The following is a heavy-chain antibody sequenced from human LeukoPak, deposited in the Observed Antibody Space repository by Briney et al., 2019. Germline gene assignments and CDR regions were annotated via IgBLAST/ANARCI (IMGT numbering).Heavy chain of an antibody. CDR2: ISSSSSTI. Sequence: PGGSLRLSCVASGFTFSSYSMNWVRQAPGKGLEWVSYISSSSSTIYYADSVKGRFTISRDNAKNSLYLQMNSLRAEDTAVYYCAKAPQLRFLEWLLLIDYWGQGTLVTVSS. J-gene: IGHJ4*02. V-gene: IGHV3-48*04. CDR3: AKAPQLRFLEWLLLIDY. D-gene: IGHD3-3*01. CDR1: GFTFSSYS.